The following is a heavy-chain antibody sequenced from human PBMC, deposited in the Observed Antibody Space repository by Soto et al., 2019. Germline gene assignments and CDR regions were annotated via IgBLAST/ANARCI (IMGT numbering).Heavy chain of an antibody. CDR1: GYTFTGYY. D-gene: IGHD1-7*01. V-gene: IGHV1-2*02. CDR2: INPNSGGT. J-gene: IGHJ6*02. CDR3: ARQLRWPSGPYGMDV. Sequence: ASVKVSCKASGYTFTGYYMHWVRQAPGQGLEWMGWINPNSGGTNYAQKFQGRVTMTRDTSISTAYMELSGLRSDDTAVYYCARQLRWPSGPYGMDVWGQGTTVTVSS.